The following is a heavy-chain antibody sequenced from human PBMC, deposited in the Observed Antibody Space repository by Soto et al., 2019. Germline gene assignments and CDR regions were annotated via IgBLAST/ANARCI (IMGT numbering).Heavy chain of an antibody. Sequence: PSETLSLTCAFSGSSFTSNNLLTWVRQPPGQGLEWIGEIYRTGSTNYNPSLKSQVTISLDKSENQFSLKVTSLTAADTAVYYCASRDPGTSVDYCGQGTLVTVSS. V-gene: IGHV4-4*02. CDR3: ASRDPGTSVDY. J-gene: IGHJ4*02. D-gene: IGHD1-7*01. CDR1: GSSFTSNNL. CDR2: IYRTGST.